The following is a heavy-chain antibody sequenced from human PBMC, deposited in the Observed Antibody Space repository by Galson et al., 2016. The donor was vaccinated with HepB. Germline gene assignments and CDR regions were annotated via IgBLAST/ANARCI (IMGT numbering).Heavy chain of an antibody. CDR2: IIPFFGTA. CDR1: GGTFSSYV. CDR3: ARLSCSGGSCYSEFSDYYSYGMDV. V-gene: IGHV1-69*13. D-gene: IGHD2-15*01. J-gene: IGHJ6*02. Sequence: SVKVSCKASGGTFSSYVINWVRQAPGQGREWMGGIIPFFGTANYAQKFQGRVTIAADESTSTAYMELSSLTSEDTAVYYCARLSCSGGSCYSEFSDYYSYGMDVWGQGTTVTVSS.